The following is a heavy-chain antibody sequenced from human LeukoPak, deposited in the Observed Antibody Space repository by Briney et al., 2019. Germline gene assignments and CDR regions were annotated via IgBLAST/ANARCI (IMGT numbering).Heavy chain of an antibody. CDR3: AKDYDYGGNHYYYYGMDV. J-gene: IGHJ6*02. Sequence: GGSLRLSCAASGFTISSYAMSWVRQAPGKGLEWVSAISGSGGSTYYADSVKGRFTISRDNSKNTLYLQMNSLRAEDTAVYYCAKDYDYGGNHYYYYGMDVWGQGTTVTVSS. V-gene: IGHV3-23*01. D-gene: IGHD4-23*01. CDR1: GFTISSYA. CDR2: ISGSGGST.